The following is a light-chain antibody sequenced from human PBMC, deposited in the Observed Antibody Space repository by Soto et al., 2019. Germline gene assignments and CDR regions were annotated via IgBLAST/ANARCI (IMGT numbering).Light chain of an antibody. V-gene: IGLV2-14*01. CDR1: SSDVGGYNY. J-gene: IGLJ2*01. Sequence: QSVLTQPASVSGSPGQSITISCTGTSSDVGGYNYVSWYPQHPGKAPKLMIYDVSNRPSGVSNRFSGSKSAKTASLTISGLQAEDEDAYYCSSYTSSSAPYEVFGGGTQLTVL. CDR2: DVS. CDR3: SSYTSSSAPYEV.